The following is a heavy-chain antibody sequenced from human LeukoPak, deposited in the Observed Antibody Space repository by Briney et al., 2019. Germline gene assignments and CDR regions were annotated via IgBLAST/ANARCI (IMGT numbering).Heavy chain of an antibody. CDR2: INPSGGST. CDR3: ARAGIYDILTGYYTDSAFDI. D-gene: IGHD3-9*01. V-gene: IGHV1-46*01. CDR1: GYTFTSYY. Sequence: ASVKVSCKASGYTFTSYYMHWVRQAPGQGLEWMGIINPSGGSTSYAQKFQGRVTMTRDMSTSTVYMELSSLRSEDTAVYYCARAGIYDILTGYYTDSAFDIWGQGTMVTVSS. J-gene: IGHJ3*02.